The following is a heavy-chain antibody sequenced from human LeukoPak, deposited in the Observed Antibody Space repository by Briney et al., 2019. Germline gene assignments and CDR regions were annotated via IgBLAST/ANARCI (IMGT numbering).Heavy chain of an antibody. CDR1: GFTFSDYA. CDR3: ARDRSGYANDAFDF. Sequence: GRSLRLSCAASGFTFSDYAMHCVRQAPGKGREGVAVLSYGGTNKYYADTVKGRFTISRDNYKNTMFLKMNSLRAEDTAVYHCARDRSGYANDAFDFWGQGTMVTVSS. J-gene: IGHJ3*01. V-gene: IGHV3-30-3*01. CDR2: LSYGGTNK. D-gene: IGHD3-3*01.